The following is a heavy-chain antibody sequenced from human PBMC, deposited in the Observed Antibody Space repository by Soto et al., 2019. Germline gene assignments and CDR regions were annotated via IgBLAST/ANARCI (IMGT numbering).Heavy chain of an antibody. CDR1: GGSISSSSYY. J-gene: IGHJ4*02. Sequence: SETLSLTCTVFGGSISSSSYYWGWIRQPPGKGLEWIGSIYYSGSTYYNPSLKSRVTISVDTSKNQFSLKLSSLTAADTVVYYCARHFYSNYGTHIYAFDYWGQGTLVT. CDR2: IYYSGST. V-gene: IGHV4-39*01. D-gene: IGHD4-4*01. CDR3: ARHFYSNYGTHIYAFDY.